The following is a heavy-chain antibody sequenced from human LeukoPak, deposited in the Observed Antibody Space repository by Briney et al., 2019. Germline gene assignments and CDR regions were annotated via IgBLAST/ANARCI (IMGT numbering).Heavy chain of an antibody. CDR1: GFTFSSYW. J-gene: IGHJ4*02. V-gene: IGHV3-7*01. D-gene: IGHD2-2*01. CDR3: ARLATELYQPLIYDY. Sequence: GGSLRPSCAASGFTFSSYWMSWVRQAPGKGLEWVANIKQDGSEKYYVDSVKGRFTISRDNAKNSLYLQMNSLRAEDTAVYYCARLATELYQPLIYDYWGQGTLVTVSS. CDR2: IKQDGSEK.